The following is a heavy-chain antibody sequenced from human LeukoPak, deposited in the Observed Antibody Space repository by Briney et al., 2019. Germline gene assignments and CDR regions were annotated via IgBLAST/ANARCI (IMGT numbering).Heavy chain of an antibody. CDR3: ARGGIADLAAFDI. CDR1: GGSISSGGYY. Sequence: PSETLSLTCTVSGGSISSGGYYWSWIRQPPGKGLEWIGYMYHSGSTYYNPSLKSRVTISTDRSKNQFSLKLSSVTAADTAVYYCARGGIADLAAFDIWGQGTMVIVSS. CDR2: MYHSGST. J-gene: IGHJ3*02. V-gene: IGHV4-30-2*01. D-gene: IGHD6-13*01.